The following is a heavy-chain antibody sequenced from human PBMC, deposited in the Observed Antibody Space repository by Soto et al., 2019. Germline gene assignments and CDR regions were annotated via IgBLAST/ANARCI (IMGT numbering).Heavy chain of an antibody. J-gene: IGHJ3*02. V-gene: IGHV3-7*01. CDR1: GFTFSSYW. CDR3: ARDRPGIAAAGTLFAFDI. Sequence: EVQLVESGGGLVQPGGSLRLSCAASGFTFSSYWMSWVRQDPGKGLEWVANIKKDGSEKYYVDSVKGRFTISTNNAKNSLYLQMNRLRAEDTAVYYCARDRPGIAAAGTLFAFDIWGQGTMVTVSS. D-gene: IGHD6-13*01. CDR2: IKKDGSEK.